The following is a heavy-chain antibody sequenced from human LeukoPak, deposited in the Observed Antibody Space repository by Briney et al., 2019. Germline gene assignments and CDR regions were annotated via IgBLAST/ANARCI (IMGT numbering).Heavy chain of an antibody. Sequence: PGGSLRLSCAASGFTFSSYGVHWVRQAPGKGLEWVAVISYDGSNKYYADSVKGRFTISRDNAKNSLYLQMNSLRAEDTAVYYCARDLRLDYWGQGTLVTVSS. CDR2: ISYDGSNK. CDR3: ARDLRLDY. V-gene: IGHV3-30*03. CDR1: GFTFSSYG. J-gene: IGHJ4*02.